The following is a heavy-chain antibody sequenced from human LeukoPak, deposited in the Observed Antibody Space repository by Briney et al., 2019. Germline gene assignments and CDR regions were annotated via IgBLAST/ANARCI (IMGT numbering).Heavy chain of an antibody. CDR1: GGSISSGDYY. CDR3: ARDYGNNWYDP. D-gene: IGHD4-17*01. CDR2: IYYSGDT. Sequence: SETLSLTCTVSGGSISSGDYYWSWIRQHPGKGLEWIGYIYYSGDTYYNPSLRSRVSISVDTSKNQFSLKLSSVTAADTAMYYCARDYGNNWYDPWGQGTLVTVSA. V-gene: IGHV4-31*03. J-gene: IGHJ5*02.